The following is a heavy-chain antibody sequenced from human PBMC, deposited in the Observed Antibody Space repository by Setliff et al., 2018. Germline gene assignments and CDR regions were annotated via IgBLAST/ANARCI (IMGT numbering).Heavy chain of an antibody. CDR2: IIHSGST. CDR3: ARSFSRREKFLLDY. CDR1: GGSFSGYY. J-gene: IGHJ4*02. V-gene: IGHV4-34*12. Sequence: SETLSLTCAVYGGSFSGYYWSWIRQPPGKRLEWIGKIIHSGSTNYNPSLKSRFTISMDTSKNQFSLRVSSVTAADTAVYYYARSFSRREKFLLDYWGQGALVTVSS.